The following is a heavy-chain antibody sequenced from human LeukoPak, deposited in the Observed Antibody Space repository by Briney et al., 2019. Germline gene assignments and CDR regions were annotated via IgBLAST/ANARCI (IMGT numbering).Heavy chain of an antibody. D-gene: IGHD1-1*01. J-gene: IGHJ4*02. CDR2: IYISGNT. V-gene: IGHV4-4*07. CDR3: ARNAGDY. CDR1: GGSISDFY. Sequence: SETLSLTCTVSGGSISDFYWSWIRQPAGKGLEWIGRIYISGNTNYNPFLKSRVTMLLDTSKNHFSLRLSSVTAADTAVYYCARNAGDYWGQGTLVTVSS.